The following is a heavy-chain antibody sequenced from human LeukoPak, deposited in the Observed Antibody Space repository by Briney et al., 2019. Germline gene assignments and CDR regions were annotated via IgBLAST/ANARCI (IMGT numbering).Heavy chain of an antibody. V-gene: IGHV3-20*04. Sequence: GGSLRLSCAASGFTFDDYGMSWVRQAPGKGLEWVSGINWNGGSTGYADSVKGRFTISRDNAKNSLYLQMNSLRAEDTALYYCARRPFGFGVASHFDYWGQGTLVTASS. CDR2: INWNGGST. CDR3: ARRPFGFGVASHFDY. D-gene: IGHD3-3*01. CDR1: GFTFDDYG. J-gene: IGHJ4*02.